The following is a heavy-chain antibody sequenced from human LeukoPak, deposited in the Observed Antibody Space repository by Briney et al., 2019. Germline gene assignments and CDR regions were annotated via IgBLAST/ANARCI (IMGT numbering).Heavy chain of an antibody. CDR1: GYTFTSYG. CDR2: MNPNSGNT. J-gene: IGHJ4*02. CDR3: ARGLGVLLWD. V-gene: IGHV1-8*03. D-gene: IGHD3-10*01. Sequence: ASVKVSCKASGYTFTSYGISWVRQAPGQGLEWMGWMNPNSGNTGYAQKFQGRVTITRNTSISTAYMELSSLRSEDTAVYYCARGLGVLLWDWGQGTLVTVSS.